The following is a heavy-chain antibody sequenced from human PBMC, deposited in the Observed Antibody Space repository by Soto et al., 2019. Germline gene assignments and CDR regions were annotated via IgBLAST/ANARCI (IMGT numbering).Heavy chain of an antibody. V-gene: IGHV3-21*01. CDR3: ATEILARGNYFDY. CDR2: ISSSSSYI. J-gene: IGHJ4*02. CDR1: GGTLSSYN. Sequence: PGGALRLSCAALGGTLSSYNKNWVRQAPGKGLEWVSSISSSSSYIYYADSVKGRFTISRDNAKNSLYLQMNSLRAEDTAVYYCATEILARGNYFDYWGQGTLVTVSS.